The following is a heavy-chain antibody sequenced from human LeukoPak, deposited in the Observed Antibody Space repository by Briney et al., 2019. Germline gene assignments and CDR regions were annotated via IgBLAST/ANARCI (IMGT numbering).Heavy chain of an antibody. D-gene: IGHD6-6*01. CDR1: GFTFSSYW. V-gene: IGHV3-74*01. CDR2: INSDGSST. J-gene: IGHJ3*02. CDR3: ARPFARPGAFDI. Sequence: PGGSLRLSCAASGFTFSSYWMHWVRQAPGKGLVWVSRINSDGSSTSYADSVKGRFTISRDDAKNTLYLQMNSLRAEDTAVYYCARPFARPGAFDIWGQGTMVTVSS.